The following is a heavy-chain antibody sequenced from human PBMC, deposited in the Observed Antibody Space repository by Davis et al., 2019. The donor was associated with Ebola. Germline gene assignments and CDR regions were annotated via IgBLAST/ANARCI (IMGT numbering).Heavy chain of an antibody. CDR1: GGSISSSSYY. D-gene: IGHD3-10*01. Sequence: PSETLSLTCTVSGGSISSSSYYWGWIRQPPGKGLEWIGSIYYSGSTYYNPSLKSRVTISVDTSKNQFSLKLSSVTAADTAVYYCARLKMPTGVGVWFRGSWFDPWGQGTLVTVSS. CDR2: IYYSGST. V-gene: IGHV4-39*01. CDR3: ARLKMPTGVGVWFRGSWFDP. J-gene: IGHJ5*02.